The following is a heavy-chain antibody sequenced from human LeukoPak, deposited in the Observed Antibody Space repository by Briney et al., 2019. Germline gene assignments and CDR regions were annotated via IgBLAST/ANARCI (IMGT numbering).Heavy chain of an antibody. CDR1: GYTFTSYG. V-gene: IGHV1-18*01. J-gene: IGHJ5*02. CDR2: ISAYNGNT. CDR3: ARDATKWLGELYWFDP. D-gene: IGHD3-10*01. Sequence: ASVKVSCKASGYTFTSYGISWVRQAPGQGLEWMGWISAYNGNTNYAQKLQGRVTMTTDTSTSTAYMELRSLRSDDTAVYYCARDATKWLGELYWFDPWGQGTLVTVSS.